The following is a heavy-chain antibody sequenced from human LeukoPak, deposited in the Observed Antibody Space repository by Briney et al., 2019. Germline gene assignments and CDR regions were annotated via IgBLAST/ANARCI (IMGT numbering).Heavy chain of an antibody. CDR3: AARYYDFWSGYYTGDY. V-gene: IGHV4-34*01. CDR1: GGSFSGYY. D-gene: IGHD3-3*01. J-gene: IGHJ4*02. Sequence: SETLSLTCVVYGGSFSGYYWSWIRQPPGKGLEWIGEINHSGSTNYNPSLKSRVTISVDTSKNQFSLKLSSVTAADTAVYYCAARYYDFWSGYYTGDYWGQGTLVTVSS. CDR2: INHSGST.